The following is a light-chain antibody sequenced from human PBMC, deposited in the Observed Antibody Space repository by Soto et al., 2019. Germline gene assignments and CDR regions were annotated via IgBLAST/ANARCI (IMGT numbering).Light chain of an antibody. Sequence: QSVLTQPPSASGTPGQRVTISCSGSSSNIGSNTVNWYQQLPGTAPKLLMIYDVTKRPSGVPDRISGSKSGNTASLTISGLQAEDEADYYCCSYAGRYTYVFGTGTKV. CDR2: DVT. CDR1: SSNIGSNT. CDR3: CSYAGRYTYV. J-gene: IGLJ1*01. V-gene: IGLV1-44*01.